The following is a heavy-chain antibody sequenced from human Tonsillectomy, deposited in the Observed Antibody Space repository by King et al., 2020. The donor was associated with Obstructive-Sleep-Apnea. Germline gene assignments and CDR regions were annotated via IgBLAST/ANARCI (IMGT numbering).Heavy chain of an antibody. CDR1: GVTFSSYA. D-gene: IGHD4-17*01. CDR3: ARGRGDYGDYGRDYFDY. J-gene: IGHJ4*02. V-gene: IGHV3-30*04. CDR2: ISYDGSNT. Sequence: QVQLVESGGGVVQPGRSLGLSCAASGVTFSSYAMHWVRQAPGKALVWVAVISYDGSNTYYADSVKGRFSISRDNSKTTPYLQMNSRRAEDTAVYYCARGRGDYGDYGRDYFDYWGQGTPVTVSS.